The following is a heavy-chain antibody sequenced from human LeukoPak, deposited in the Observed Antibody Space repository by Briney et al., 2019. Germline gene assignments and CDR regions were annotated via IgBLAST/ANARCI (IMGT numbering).Heavy chain of an antibody. J-gene: IGHJ4*02. CDR3: ARAIVVVPAAHFDY. CDR1: GGSVSSGSYC. D-gene: IGHD2-2*01. V-gene: IGHV4-31*11. Sequence: PSETLSLTCAVSGGSVSSGSYCWSWIRQHPGKGLEWIGYIYYSGSTYYNPSLKSRVTISVDTSKNQFSLKLSSVTAADTAVYYCARAIVVVPAAHFDYWGQGTLVTVSS. CDR2: IYYSGST.